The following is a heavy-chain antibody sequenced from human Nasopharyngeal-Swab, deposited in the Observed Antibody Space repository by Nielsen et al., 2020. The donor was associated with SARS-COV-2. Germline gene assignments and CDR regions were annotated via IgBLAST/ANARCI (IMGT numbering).Heavy chain of an antibody. D-gene: IGHD6-13*01. Sequence: SETLSLTCTVSGGSISSGGYYWIWIRQHPGKGLEWIWYIYYSGSTYYNPSLKSRVTISVDTSKNQFSLKLSSVTAADTAVYYCAREGIAAAGTFDYYYYYMDVWGKGTTVTVSS. J-gene: IGHJ6*03. CDR3: AREGIAAAGTFDYYYYYMDV. V-gene: IGHV4-31*03. CDR2: IYYSGST. CDR1: GGSISSGGYY.